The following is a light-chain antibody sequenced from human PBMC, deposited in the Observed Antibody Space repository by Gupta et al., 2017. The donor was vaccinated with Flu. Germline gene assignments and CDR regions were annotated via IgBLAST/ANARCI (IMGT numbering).Light chain of an antibody. CDR1: QSIDTW. CDR2: KAS. J-gene: IGKJ2*03. V-gene: IGKV1-5*03. Sequence: DIQMTQSPSTLSASVGDRVTITCRASQSIDTWLAWYQQKPGKAPKLLIYKASSLESGVPSRFSGSGSGTEFILTISSLQPEDFATYYCQQYNDWYSFGQGTKLEIK. CDR3: QQYNDWYS.